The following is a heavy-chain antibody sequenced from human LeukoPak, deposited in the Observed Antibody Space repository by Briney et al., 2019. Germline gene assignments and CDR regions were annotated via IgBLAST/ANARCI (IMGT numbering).Heavy chain of an antibody. CDR2: LSYDGSQK. Sequence: PGRSLRLSCAASGFTFYSFGMHWVRQAPGKGLEWVAVLSYDGSQKYYADSVKGRFTISRDNLNNTLYLQMNSLRAEDTAVYYCARYVVVVAAGDYWGQGTLVTVSS. D-gene: IGHD2-15*01. V-gene: IGHV3-30*03. CDR3: ARYVVVVAAGDY. CDR1: GFTFYSFG. J-gene: IGHJ4*02.